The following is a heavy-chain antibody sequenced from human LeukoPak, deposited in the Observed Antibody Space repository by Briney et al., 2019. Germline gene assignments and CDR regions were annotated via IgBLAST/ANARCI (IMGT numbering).Heavy chain of an antibody. J-gene: IGHJ3*02. CDR2: IKKDGSEK. V-gene: IGHV3-7*01. CDR3: ARQETSSYNGAFDI. Sequence: GGSLRLSCAASGLTFNSYWMSWVRQAPGKGLEWVSNIKKDGSEKYYVDSVKGRFTISRDNAKESLYLQMNSLRADDTAVYYCARQETSSYNGAFDIWGQGTMVTVSS. CDR1: GLTFNSYW. D-gene: IGHD1-26*01.